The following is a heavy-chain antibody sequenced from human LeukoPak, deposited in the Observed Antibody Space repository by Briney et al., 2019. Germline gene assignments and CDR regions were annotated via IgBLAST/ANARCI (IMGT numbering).Heavy chain of an antibody. Sequence: SGESLKIPCKGSGYSFTSYWIGWVRQMPGKGLEWMGIIYPGDSDTRYSPSFQGQVTISADKSIGTAYLQWSSLKASDTAMYYCARHYLGRRYCSGGSCHYYFDYWGQGTLVTVSS. CDR2: IYPGDSDT. CDR3: ARHYLGRRYCSGGSCHYYFDY. J-gene: IGHJ4*02. CDR1: GYSFTSYW. V-gene: IGHV5-51*01. D-gene: IGHD2-15*01.